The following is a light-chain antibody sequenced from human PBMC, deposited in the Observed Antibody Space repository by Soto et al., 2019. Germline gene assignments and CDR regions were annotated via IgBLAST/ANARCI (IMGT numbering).Light chain of an antibody. CDR2: EES. V-gene: IGKV1-9*01. Sequence: DIHLTQSPSFLSASVGDRVTITCRPSQAVPNNMAWYQQKPGKPPKLLIYEESTLHSGVPSRFSGRKSGTQFTLTIDSLQPEDFATYYCQQVKTYPRTFXGGTKRDIK. CDR3: QQVKTYPRT. CDR1: QAVPNN. J-gene: IGKJ4*01.